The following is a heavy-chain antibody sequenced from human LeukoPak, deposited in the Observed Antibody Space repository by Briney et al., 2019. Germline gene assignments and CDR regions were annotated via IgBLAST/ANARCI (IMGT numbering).Heavy chain of an antibody. CDR1: GFTFSSFA. J-gene: IGHJ4*02. V-gene: IGHV3-23*03. CDR2: IYGGNNNT. Sequence: GGSLRLSCAASGFTFSSFAMGWVRLAPGKGLQWISCIYGGNNNTYYTDSVTGRFTTSRDNSKTTLFLQMNSLRAEDTAVYYCAKGISGSRYTGLGFWGQGTLVTVSS. D-gene: IGHD2-2*02. CDR3: AKGISGSRYTGLGF.